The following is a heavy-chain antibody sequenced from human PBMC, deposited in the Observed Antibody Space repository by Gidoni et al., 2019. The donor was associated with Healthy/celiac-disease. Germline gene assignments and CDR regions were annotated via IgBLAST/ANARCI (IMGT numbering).Heavy chain of an antibody. J-gene: IGHJ3*02. Sequence: QVQLVQSGAEVKKPGASVKVSCKVSGYTLTELSMHWVRQAPGKGLEWMGGFDPEEGETIYAKKCQGRVTMTEDTSTDTAYMELSSLRSEDTAVYYCAAVVPAAITDAFDIWGQGTMVTVSS. CDR2: FDPEEGET. CDR1: GYTLTELS. CDR3: AAVVPAAITDAFDI. V-gene: IGHV1-24*01. D-gene: IGHD2-2*01.